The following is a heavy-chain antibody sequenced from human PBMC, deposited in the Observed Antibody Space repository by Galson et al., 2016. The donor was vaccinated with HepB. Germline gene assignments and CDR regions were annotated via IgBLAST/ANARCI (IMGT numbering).Heavy chain of an antibody. J-gene: IGHJ4*02. CDR2: INHSGST. V-gene: IGHV4-34*01. Sequence: ETLSLTCAVYGGSFSGYYWSRTRQPPGKGLEWIGEINHSGSTSYNPSLKSRVTISVDTSKSQFPLELSSVTATDTAMYYCARGSNWNYDYWGQGTLVTVSS. D-gene: IGHD1-7*01. CDR3: ARGSNWNYDY. CDR1: GGSFSGYY.